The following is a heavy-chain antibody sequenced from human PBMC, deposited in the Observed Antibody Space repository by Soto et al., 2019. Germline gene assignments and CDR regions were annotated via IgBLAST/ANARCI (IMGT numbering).Heavy chain of an antibody. CDR2: INPNSGGT. V-gene: IGHV1-2*04. J-gene: IGHJ4*02. CDR3: ARGSPLTFGGVIVALDY. CDR1: GYTFTGYY. D-gene: IGHD3-16*02. Sequence: ASVKVSCKASGYTFTGYYMHWVQQAPGQGLEWMGWINPNSGGTNYAQKFQGWVTMTRDTSISTAYMELSRLRSDDTAVYYCARGSPLTFGGVIVALDYWGQGTLVTVSS.